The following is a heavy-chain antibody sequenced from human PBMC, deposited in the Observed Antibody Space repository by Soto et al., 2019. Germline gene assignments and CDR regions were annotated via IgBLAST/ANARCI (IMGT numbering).Heavy chain of an antibody. CDR3: ARDVDTDPKFDP. Sequence: SETLSLTCTVSGGSISSYYWSWIRQPPGKGLEWIGYIYYSGSTNYNPSLKSRVTISVDTSKNQFSLKLSSVTAADTAVYYCARDVDTDPKFDPWGQGTLVTVSS. CDR2: IYYSGST. J-gene: IGHJ5*02. CDR1: GGSISSYY. V-gene: IGHV4-59*08. D-gene: IGHD5-18*01.